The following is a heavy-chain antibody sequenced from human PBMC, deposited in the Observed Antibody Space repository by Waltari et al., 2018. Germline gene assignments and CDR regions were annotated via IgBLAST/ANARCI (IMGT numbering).Heavy chain of an antibody. CDR2: IYTSGTT. CDR1: GGSISSGSYY. V-gene: IGHV4-61*02. CDR3: ARDHAADYYDSSGYWYYFDY. D-gene: IGHD3-22*01. J-gene: IGHJ4*02. Sequence: QVQLQESGPGLVKPSQTLSLTCTVSGGSISSGSYYWSWIRQPAGKGLEWIGRIYTSGTTHYTPSLKSRVTISVDTSKNQFSLKLSSVTAADTAVYYCARDHAADYYDSSGYWYYFDYWGQGTLVTVSS.